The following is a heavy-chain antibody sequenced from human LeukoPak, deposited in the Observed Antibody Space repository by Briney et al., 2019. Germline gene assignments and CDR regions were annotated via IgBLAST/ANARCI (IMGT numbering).Heavy chain of an antibody. CDR2: IYHSGST. Sequence: SETLSLTCAVSGYSISSGYYWGWIRQPPGKGLEWIGSIYHSGSTYYNPSLKSRVTISGDTSKNQFSLKLSSVTAADTAVYYCARLTYGDYVWFDPWGQGTLVTVSS. CDR1: GYSISSGYY. J-gene: IGHJ5*02. CDR3: ARLTYGDYVWFDP. D-gene: IGHD4-17*01. V-gene: IGHV4-38-2*01.